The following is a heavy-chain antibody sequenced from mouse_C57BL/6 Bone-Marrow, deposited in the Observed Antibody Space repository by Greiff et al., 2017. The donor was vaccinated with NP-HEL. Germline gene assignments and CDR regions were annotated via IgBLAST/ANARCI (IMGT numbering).Heavy chain of an antibody. CDR2: IRSKSSNYAT. Sequence: EVQGVESGGGLVQPKGSLKLSCAASGFTFNTYAMHWVRQAPGKGLEWVARIRSKSSNYATYYADSVKDRFTISRDDSQSMLYLQMNNLTTEETAMYYCVRDLYSNWYFDVWGTGTTVTVSS. CDR3: VRDLYSNWYFDV. CDR1: GFTFNTYA. V-gene: IGHV10-3*01. D-gene: IGHD2-5*01. J-gene: IGHJ1*03.